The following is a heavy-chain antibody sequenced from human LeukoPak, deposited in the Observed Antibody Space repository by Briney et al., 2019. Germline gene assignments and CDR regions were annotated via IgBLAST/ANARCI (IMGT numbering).Heavy chain of an antibody. CDR3: TRGSHRGYCTTSDCYTVDF. J-gene: IGHJ4*02. CDR1: RYTFTSYD. D-gene: IGHD2-8*01. Sequence: GASVKLSCKAARYTFTSYDINWVRQAPGQGLEWMGWMNPDSGNTGCAQKFQGRVTMTRNTSINTAYMELGGLTSDDTAIYFCTRGSHRGYCTTSDCYTVDFWGQGTLVSVSS. V-gene: IGHV1-8*01. CDR2: MNPDSGNT.